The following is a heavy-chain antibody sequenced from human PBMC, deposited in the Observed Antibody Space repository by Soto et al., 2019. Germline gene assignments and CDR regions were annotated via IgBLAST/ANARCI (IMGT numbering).Heavy chain of an antibody. Sequence: ASVKVSCKASGYTFTNFGISWVRQAPGQGLEWMGWISAYNGNTNYAQKFQGRVTMTTDTSTSTAYMELSSLRSEDTAVYYCARGPMILIDNWFDPWGQGTLVTVSS. J-gene: IGHJ5*02. CDR2: ISAYNGNT. CDR3: ARGPMILIDNWFDP. V-gene: IGHV1-18*01. CDR1: GYTFTNFG. D-gene: IGHD3-22*01.